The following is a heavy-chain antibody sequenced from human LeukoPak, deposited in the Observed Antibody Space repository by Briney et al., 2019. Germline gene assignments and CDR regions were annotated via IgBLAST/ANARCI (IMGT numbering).Heavy chain of an antibody. J-gene: IGHJ4*02. CDR3: ARDQGSLTRSWYTGY. D-gene: IGHD6-13*01. CDR1: GYTFTGYH. Sequence: ASVKVSCKASGYTFTGYHIHWVRQAPGQGLEWMGRINPYSGDTNFAQKFQGRVTMTRDTSITAAYMDLSSLTPDDTAVYFCARDQGSLTRSWYTGYWGQGTQVTVSS. V-gene: IGHV1-2*06. CDR2: INPYSGDT.